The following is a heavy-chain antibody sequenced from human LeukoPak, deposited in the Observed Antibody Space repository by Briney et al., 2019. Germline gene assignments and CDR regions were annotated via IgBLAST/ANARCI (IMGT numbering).Heavy chain of an antibody. J-gene: IGHJ4*02. CDR3: ARDQGSLTRSWYTGY. D-gene: IGHD6-13*01. CDR1: GYTFTGYH. Sequence: ASVKVSCKASGYTFTGYHIHWVRQAPGQGLEWMGRINPYSGDTNFAQKFQGRVTMTRDTSITAAYMDLSSLTPDDTAVYFCARDQGSLTRSWYTGYWGQGTQVTVSS. V-gene: IGHV1-2*06. CDR2: INPYSGDT.